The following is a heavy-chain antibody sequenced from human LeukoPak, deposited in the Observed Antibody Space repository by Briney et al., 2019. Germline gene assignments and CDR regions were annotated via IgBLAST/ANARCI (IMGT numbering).Heavy chain of an antibody. CDR1: GFTFSSFA. CDR2: VSSNGGSS. J-gene: IGHJ4*02. D-gene: IGHD6-6*01. Sequence: GGTLRRSCAASGFTFSSFAMHWLRQAPGLGRVYVLAVSSNGGSSDHALYVRGRFTISRDNSKNTLYLQMGSLRAEDMAVYYGASDSSSRGLFDYWGQGTLVTVPS. CDR3: ASDSSSRGLFDY. V-gene: IGHV3-64*01.